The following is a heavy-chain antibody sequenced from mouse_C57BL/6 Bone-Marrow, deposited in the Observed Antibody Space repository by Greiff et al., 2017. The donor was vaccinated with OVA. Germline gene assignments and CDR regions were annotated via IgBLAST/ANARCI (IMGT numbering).Heavy chain of an antibody. CDR3: ARRQLRLHAMDY. Sequence: EVKLVESGGGLVKPGGSLKLSCAASGFTFSSYAMSWVRQTPEKRLEWVATISDGGSYTYYPDNVKGRFTISRDNAKNSLYLQMSHLKSEDTAMYYCARRQLRLHAMDYWGQGTSVTVSS. CDR2: ISDGGSYT. J-gene: IGHJ4*01. CDR1: GFTFSSYA. D-gene: IGHD3-2*02. V-gene: IGHV5-4*03.